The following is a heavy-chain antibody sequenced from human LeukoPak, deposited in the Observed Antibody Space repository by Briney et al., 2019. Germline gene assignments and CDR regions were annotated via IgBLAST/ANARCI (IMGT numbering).Heavy chain of an antibody. CDR1: GFTFSNAW. V-gene: IGHV3-15*01. CDR3: AKGRIRGRYCLDY. CDR2: IKSKTDGGTS. D-gene: IGHD1-26*01. Sequence: PGGSLRLSCAASGFTFSNAWMTWVRQAPGKGLEWVGRIKSKTDGGTSDYAAPVKGRFTISRDDSRDTLYLQMNSLRAEDTAVYYCAKGRIRGRYCLDYWGQGTLVTVSS. J-gene: IGHJ4*02.